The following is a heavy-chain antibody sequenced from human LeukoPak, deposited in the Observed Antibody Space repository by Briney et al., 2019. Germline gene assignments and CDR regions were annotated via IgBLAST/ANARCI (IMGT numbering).Heavy chain of an antibody. CDR1: GFTFDDYA. CDR2: ISWNSGSI. J-gene: IGHJ6*02. D-gene: IGHD3-9*01. CDR3: AKEARGWYFYWLTPCWYYGMDV. V-gene: IGHV3-9*01. Sequence: GGSLRLSCAASGFTFDDYAMHWVRQAPGKGLEWVSGISWNSGSIGYADSVKGRVTISRDNAKNSLYLQMNSLRAEDTALYYCAKEARGWYFYWLTPCWYYGMDVWGQGTTVTVSS.